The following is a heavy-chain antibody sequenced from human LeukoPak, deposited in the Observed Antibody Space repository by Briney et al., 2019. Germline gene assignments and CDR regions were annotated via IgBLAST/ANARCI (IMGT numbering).Heavy chain of an antibody. Sequence: SETLSLTCAVYGGSFSGYYWSWIRQPPGKGLEWIGEINHSGSTNYNPSLKSRVTISVDTSKNQFSLKLSSVTAADTAVYYCARVYYDFWSGNNWFDPWGQGTLVTVSS. CDR3: ARVYYDFWSGNNWFDP. CDR1: GGSFSGYY. D-gene: IGHD3-3*01. CDR2: INHSGST. J-gene: IGHJ5*02. V-gene: IGHV4-34*01.